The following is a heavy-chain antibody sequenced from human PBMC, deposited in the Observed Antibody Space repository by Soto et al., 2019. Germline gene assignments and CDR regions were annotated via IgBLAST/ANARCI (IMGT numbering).Heavy chain of an antibody. CDR3: ARGPTCIEGYCSSGSWHDY. V-gene: IGHV3-48*01. J-gene: IGHJ4*02. CDR2: ISSSSGTI. Sequence: EVQLVESGGDLVQPGESLRVSCAASGFTFSNYDMNWVRQAPGKGLGWVSYISSSSGTIYYADSVKGRFTTSRDNAKNSLYLQMNSLRAEDTAVYYCARGPTCIEGYCSSGSWHDYWGQGTRVTVSS. D-gene: IGHD2-15*01. CDR1: GFTFSNYD.